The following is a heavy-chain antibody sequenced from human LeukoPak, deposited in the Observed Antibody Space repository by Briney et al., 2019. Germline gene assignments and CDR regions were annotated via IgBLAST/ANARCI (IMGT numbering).Heavy chain of an antibody. J-gene: IGHJ4*02. CDR1: GYTFTSYD. CDR3: ARDHDYGSGSYYHFDY. D-gene: IGHD3-10*01. CDR2: INPNSGGT. Sequence: ASVKVSCKGSGYTFTSYDINWVRQAPGQGLEWMGWINPNSGGTNYAQKFQGRVTMTRDTSISTAYMELSRLRSDDTAVYYCARDHDYGSGSYYHFDYWGQGTLVTVSS. V-gene: IGHV1-2*02.